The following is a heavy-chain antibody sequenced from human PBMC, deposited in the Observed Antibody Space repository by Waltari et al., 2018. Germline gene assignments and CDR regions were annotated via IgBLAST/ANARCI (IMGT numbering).Heavy chain of an antibody. V-gene: IGHV1-2*02. D-gene: IGHD6-13*01. Sequence: QVRLVQSGAEVKKPGASVKVASKASGSPNIGHHTHCVRQAPGQGLEWMGWINPNTGNTKYGQKFQGRVTLTRDTPNTTAYMELSGLTSDDTAVYYCARDRWAAERPYKWLDPWGQGTQVTVSS. J-gene: IGHJ5*02. CDR3: ARDRWAAERPYKWLDP. CDR2: INPNTGNT. CDR1: GSPNIGHH.